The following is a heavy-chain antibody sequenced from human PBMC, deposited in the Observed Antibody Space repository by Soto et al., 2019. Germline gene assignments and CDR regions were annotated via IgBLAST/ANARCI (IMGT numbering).Heavy chain of an antibody. CDR1: GGSFSGYY. CDR2: INHSGST. CDR3: ACTIFGVVISGSFRFDP. D-gene: IGHD3-3*01. V-gene: IGHV4-34*01. Sequence: SETLSVTCAVYGGSFSGYYWSWSRQPPGKGLEWIGEINHSGSTNYNPSLKSRVTISVDTSKNQFSLKLSSVIAADTAVYYCACTIFGVVISGSFRFDPWGQGTLVTVSS. J-gene: IGHJ5*02.